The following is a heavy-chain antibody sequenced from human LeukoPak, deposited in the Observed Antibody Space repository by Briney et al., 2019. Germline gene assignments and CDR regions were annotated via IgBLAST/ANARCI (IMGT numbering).Heavy chain of an antibody. Sequence: SETLSLTRTVSGGSISSHYWSWIRQPPGKGLEWIGYIYYSGSTNYNPSLKSRVTISVDTSKNQFSLKLSSVTAADTAVYYCARDRFVYDFWSGYPYYYYYYMDVWGKGTTVTVSS. CDR3: ARDRFVYDFWSGYPYYYYYYMDV. D-gene: IGHD3-3*01. CDR2: IYYSGST. CDR1: GGSISSHY. J-gene: IGHJ6*03. V-gene: IGHV4-59*11.